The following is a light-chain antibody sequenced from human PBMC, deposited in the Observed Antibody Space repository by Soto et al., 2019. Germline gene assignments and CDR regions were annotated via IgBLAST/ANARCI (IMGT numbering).Light chain of an antibody. CDR3: SSYSTTSTLG. J-gene: IGLJ1*01. Sequence: QSALTQPASVSGSPGQSVTISCTGASSDVGGYDYVSWYQQHPGKAPKLILYEVNNRPSGVSNHFSGSKSGNTASLIISGLQADDEAGYYCSSYSTTSTLGFGSGTKLTVL. CDR2: EVN. V-gene: IGLV2-14*01. CDR1: SSDVGGYDY.